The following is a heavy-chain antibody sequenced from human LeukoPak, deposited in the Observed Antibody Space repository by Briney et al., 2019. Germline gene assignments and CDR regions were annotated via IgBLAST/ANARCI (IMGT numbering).Heavy chain of an antibody. CDR3: ARRSDGYDSSAYCH. V-gene: IGHV1-8*01. Sequence: SVKVSCKTCGYAFTNYDLHWVRQATRQGLAWMGWVNPNSGNTGYAQKFQGRVTMTLDPSISTAYMELSSLRSEDTAVYYCARRSDGYDSSAYCHWGQGTLGTVSS. CDR2: VNPNSGNT. D-gene: IGHD3-22*01. CDR1: GYAFTNYD. J-gene: IGHJ4*02.